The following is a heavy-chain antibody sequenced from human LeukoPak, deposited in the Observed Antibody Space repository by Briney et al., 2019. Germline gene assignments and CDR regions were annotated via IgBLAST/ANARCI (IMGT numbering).Heavy chain of an antibody. Sequence: SETLSLICTVSGGSISSYCWSWIRQPAGKGLEWIGRIYTSGSTNYNPSLKSRVTMSVDTSKNQFSLKLSSVTAADTAVYYCARDFAGEGGSGNNWFDPWGQGTLVTVSS. CDR2: IYTSGST. V-gene: IGHV4-4*07. CDR1: GGSISSYC. J-gene: IGHJ5*02. CDR3: ARDFAGEGGSGNNWFDP. D-gene: IGHD6-19*01.